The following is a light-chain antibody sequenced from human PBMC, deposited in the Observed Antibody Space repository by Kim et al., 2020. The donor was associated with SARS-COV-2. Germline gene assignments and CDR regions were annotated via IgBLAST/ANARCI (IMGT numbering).Light chain of an antibody. CDR2: GAS. Sequence: PGERATLSFRASQRISSSTLTGYQQTPGQAPRLLIYGASTRASGIPDRFSGTGSGTDFTLTISRLEAEDFVVYYCQRFGSSPLMFTFGQGTKLEI. J-gene: IGKJ2*01. V-gene: IGKV3-20*01. CDR1: QRISSST. CDR3: QRFGSSPLMFT.